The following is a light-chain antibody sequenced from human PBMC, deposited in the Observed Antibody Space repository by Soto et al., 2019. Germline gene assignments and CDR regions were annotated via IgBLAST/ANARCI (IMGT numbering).Light chain of an antibody. CDR2: GNS. CDR3: QSYDSSLSGSV. CDR1: NSNIGAGYD. J-gene: IGLJ1*01. V-gene: IGLV1-40*01. Sequence: QSVLTQAPSVSGAPGQRVTISCTGSNSNIGAGYDVHWYQQLPGTAPKLLIYGNSNRPSGVPDRFSGSKSGTSASLAITGLQAEDEADYYCQSYDSSLSGSVFGTGTKLTVL.